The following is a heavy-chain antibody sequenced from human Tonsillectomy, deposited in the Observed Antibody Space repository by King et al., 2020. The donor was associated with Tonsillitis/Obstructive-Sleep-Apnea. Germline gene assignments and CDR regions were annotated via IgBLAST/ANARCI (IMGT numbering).Heavy chain of an antibody. CDR1: GLSVMTNY. CDR2: IYAGGST. J-gene: IGHJ5*02. V-gene: IGHV3-53*01. D-gene: IGHD5-24*01. CDR3: ASGKTWLST. Sequence: VQLVESGGGHIQPGGSLRLSCAASGLSVMTNYMTWVRQAPGKGLEWVSVIYAGGSTNYADSVTGRFTISRDYSKNTVDLQMKSLRGEDTAVYYCASGKTWLSTWGQGTLVTVSS.